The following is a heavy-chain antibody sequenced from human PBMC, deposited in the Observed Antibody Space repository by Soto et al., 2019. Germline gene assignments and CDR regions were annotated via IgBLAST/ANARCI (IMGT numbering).Heavy chain of an antibody. Sequence: PSETLSLTCTVSGVSISSGDYYWNWIRQHPGKGLEWIGCIYYSGTTHYNPSPQSRVTVSLDTSRNQFSPRLISVTAADTAVYYCAREKFDGNPFDYWGQGTLVTVLL. J-gene: IGHJ4*02. CDR3: AREKFDGNPFDY. CDR1: GVSISSGDYY. CDR2: IYYSGTT. D-gene: IGHD2-15*01. V-gene: IGHV4-31*03.